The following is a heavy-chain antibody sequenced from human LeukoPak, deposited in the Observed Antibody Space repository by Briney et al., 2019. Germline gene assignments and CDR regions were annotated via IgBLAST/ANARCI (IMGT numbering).Heavy chain of an antibody. D-gene: IGHD6-6*01. J-gene: IGHJ5*02. CDR2: IIPIFGTA. CDR3: ARGVAARPGWFDP. V-gene: IGHV1-69*05. Sequence: SVKVSCKASGGTFSSYAISWVRQAPGQGLEWMGGIIPIFGTANYAQKFQGRVTITTDESTSTAYMELSSLRSEDTAVYYCARGVAARPGWFDPWGQGTLVTVSS. CDR1: GGTFSSYA.